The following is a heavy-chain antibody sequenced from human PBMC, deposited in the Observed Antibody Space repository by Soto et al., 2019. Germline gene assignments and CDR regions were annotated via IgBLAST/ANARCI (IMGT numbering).Heavy chain of an antibody. Sequence: GGSRTLSYEPSGFTFSSYAMSWVRQAPGKGLEWVSVLSDSGSSTYYADSVKGRFTRSRDNSKNTLYLQMNSLRVEDTALYYCAKVNTRMVTDAYEFWGQGTMVTVSS. CDR2: LSDSGSST. CDR3: AKVNTRMVTDAYEF. D-gene: IGHD5-18*01. V-gene: IGHV3-23*01. J-gene: IGHJ3*01. CDR1: GFTFSSYA.